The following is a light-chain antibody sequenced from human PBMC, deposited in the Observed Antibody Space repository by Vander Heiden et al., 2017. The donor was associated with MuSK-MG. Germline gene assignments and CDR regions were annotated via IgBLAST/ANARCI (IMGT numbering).Light chain of an antibody. CDR1: SSNIGSNT. CDR2: SNN. CDR3: AAWDDSLNGGV. V-gene: IGLV1-44*01. Sequence: QSVLTQPPSASGTPGQRVTISCSGSSSNIGSNTVTWYQQLPGTAPKLLIYSNNQRPSGVPDRFSGSKSGTSASLSISGLQSEEEADYYCAAWDDSLNGGVFGGGTKLTVL. J-gene: IGLJ3*02.